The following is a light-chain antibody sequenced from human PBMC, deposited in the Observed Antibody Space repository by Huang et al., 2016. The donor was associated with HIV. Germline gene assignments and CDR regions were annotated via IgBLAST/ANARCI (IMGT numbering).Light chain of an antibody. CDR2: GQS. V-gene: IGKV3-20*01. CDR3: QQYGSSPNT. Sequence: EIVLTQSPGTLSLSPGERATLSCRARQRVSSNYLAWSQQKPGQAPRLRIYGQSSRATGIPDRFSGSGSVTDFTLTISRLEPEDFAVYYCQQYGSSPNTFGPGTKVDIK. CDR1: QRVSSNY. J-gene: IGKJ3*01.